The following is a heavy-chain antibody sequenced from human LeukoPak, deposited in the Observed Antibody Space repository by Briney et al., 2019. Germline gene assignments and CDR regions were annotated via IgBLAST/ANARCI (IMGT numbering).Heavy chain of an antibody. V-gene: IGHV4-31*03. CDR1: GGSISSGGYY. CDR3: ASTKINYDSSGYRYWYFDL. CDR2: IYYSGST. J-gene: IGHJ2*01. D-gene: IGHD3-22*01. Sequence: SETLSLTCTVSGGSISSGGYYWSWIRQHPGKGLEWFGYIYYSGSTYYNSSLKSRVTISVDTSKNQFSLKLSSVTAADTAVYYCASTKINYDSSGYRYWYFDLWGRGTLVTVSS.